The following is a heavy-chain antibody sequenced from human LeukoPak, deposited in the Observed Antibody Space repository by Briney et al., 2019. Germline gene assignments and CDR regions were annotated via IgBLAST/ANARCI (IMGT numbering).Heavy chain of an antibody. D-gene: IGHD2-2*01. Sequence: SETLSLTCTVSGDSINSLDLWSWVRQPPGKGLEWIGEMYLSGTTHSNPSVKSRVTISIDKSKNQFFLNLSSVTAADTAVYYCARVEYCSSTSCYVTVGNWFDPWGQGTLVTVSS. CDR1: GDSINSLDL. CDR3: ARVEYCSSTSCYVTVGNWFDP. V-gene: IGHV4-4*02. CDR2: MYLSGTT. J-gene: IGHJ5*02.